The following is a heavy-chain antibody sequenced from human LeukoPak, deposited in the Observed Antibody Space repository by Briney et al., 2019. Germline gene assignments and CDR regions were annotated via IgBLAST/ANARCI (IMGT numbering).Heavy chain of an antibody. V-gene: IGHV3-11*01. D-gene: IGHD3-3*01. CDR1: GFTFSDYY. J-gene: IGHJ6*02. CDR3: ARSYDFWSGYYHMDV. CDR2: ISSSGSTI. Sequence: PGGSLRLSCAASGFTFSDYYMSWIRQAPGKGLEWVSYISSSGSTIYYADSVKGRFTISRDNAKNSLYLQMNSLRAEDTAVYYCARSYDFWSGYYHMDVWGQGTTVTASS.